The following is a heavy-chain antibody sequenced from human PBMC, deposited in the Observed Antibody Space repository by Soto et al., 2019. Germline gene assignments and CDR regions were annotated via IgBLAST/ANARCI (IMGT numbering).Heavy chain of an antibody. CDR2: ISSSSGATT. CDR3: AQMATLTTSALEV. Sequence: EAQLWESGGGPVQPGESLRLSCAASGFSFDIYAMAWVRRAPGKGLEWVSAISSSSGATTYYADSVRGRFTISRDNSRNTLYLQMSRLRVEDSAVYYCAQMATLTTSALEVWGQGTMGSVSS. V-gene: IGHV3-23*01. D-gene: IGHD4-4*01. J-gene: IGHJ3*01. CDR1: GFSFDIYA.